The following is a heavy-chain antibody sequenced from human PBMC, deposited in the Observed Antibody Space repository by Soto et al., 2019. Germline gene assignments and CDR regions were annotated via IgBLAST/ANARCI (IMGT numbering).Heavy chain of an antibody. D-gene: IGHD2-15*01. CDR1: GGSISSYY. V-gene: IGHV4-59*08. Sequence: SETLSLTCTVSGGSISSYYWSWIRQPPGKGLEWIGYIYYSGSTNYNPSLKSRVTISVDTSKNQFSLKLSSVTAADTAVYYCARLAVNFHDAFDIWGQGTMVTVSS. CDR3: ARLAVNFHDAFDI. J-gene: IGHJ3*02. CDR2: IYYSGST.